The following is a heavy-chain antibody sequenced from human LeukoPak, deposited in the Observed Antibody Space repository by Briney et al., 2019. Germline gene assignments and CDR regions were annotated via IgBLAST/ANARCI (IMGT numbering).Heavy chain of an antibody. Sequence: SETLSLTCAAYGGSFSSYYWSWVRQPPGKGLEWIGEINHSGSTNYNPSLKSRVTISVDTSKNQFSLKLSSVTAADTAVYYCARGLRRASSSTTQPAQNWFDPWGQGTLVTVSS. CDR3: ARGLRRASSSTTQPAQNWFDP. CDR2: INHSGST. CDR1: GGSFSSYY. V-gene: IGHV4-34*01. J-gene: IGHJ5*02. D-gene: IGHD2-2*01.